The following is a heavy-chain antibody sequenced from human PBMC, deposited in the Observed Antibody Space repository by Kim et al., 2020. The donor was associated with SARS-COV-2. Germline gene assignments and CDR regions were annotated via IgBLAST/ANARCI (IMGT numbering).Heavy chain of an antibody. J-gene: IGHJ5*02. V-gene: IGHV1-8*01. CDR2: GNP. D-gene: IGHD1-26*01. CDR3: ARVSVGGFDP. Sequence: GNPGKGQKFQGRVSITRDTSINTVYLELRSLRSDDTAVYYCARVSVGGFDPWGQGTLVTVSS.